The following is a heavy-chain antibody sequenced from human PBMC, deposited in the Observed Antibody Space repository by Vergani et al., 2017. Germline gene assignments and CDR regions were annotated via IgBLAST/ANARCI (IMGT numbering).Heavy chain of an antibody. CDR1: GFTFSSYG. CDR3: AREIVVVTAIPDPYYYYYGMDI. CDR2: IWYDGSNK. J-gene: IGHJ6*01. Sequence: QVQLVESGGGVVQPGRSLRLSCAASGFTFSSYGMHWVRQAPGKGLEWVAVIWYDGSNKYYADSVQGRFTISRDNSKNTLYLQLNSLRAEDTAVYYCAREIVVVTAIPDPYYYYYGMDIWGQGTTVTVSS. V-gene: IGHV3-33*01. D-gene: IGHD2-21*02.